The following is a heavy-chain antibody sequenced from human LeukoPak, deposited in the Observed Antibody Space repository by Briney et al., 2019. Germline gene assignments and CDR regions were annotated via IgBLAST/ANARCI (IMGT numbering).Heavy chain of an antibody. V-gene: IGHV3-23*01. Sequence: GGSLRLSCDASGFTFSIYAMSWVRQGTGKGLEWVSSITSSGEATYYADSVKGRFTISRDNFRYTLFLQMNSPTAEDTAVYYCAKDRPNYYHSHGHYYRRDGDSWGQGTLVTVSS. CDR3: AKDRPNYYHSHGHYYRRDGDS. J-gene: IGHJ5*01. CDR2: ITSSGEAT. D-gene: IGHD3-22*01. CDR1: GFTFSIYA.